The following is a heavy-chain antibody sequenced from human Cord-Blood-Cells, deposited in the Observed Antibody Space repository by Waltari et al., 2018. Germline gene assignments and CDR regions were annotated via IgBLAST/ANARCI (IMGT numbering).Heavy chain of an antibody. CDR1: GGSFSGYY. D-gene: IGHD2-2*01. J-gene: IGHJ4*02. CDR2: INHSGST. CDR3: AGQLPPGY. V-gene: IGHV4-34*01. Sequence: QVQLQQWGAGLLKPSETLSLTCAVYGGSFSGYYWSWIRQPPGKGLEWIGEINHSGSTNYNRSLRSRFPISVDTSKTRSSLRLGPGTAADPAVYYCAGQLPPGYWGQGTLVTVSS.